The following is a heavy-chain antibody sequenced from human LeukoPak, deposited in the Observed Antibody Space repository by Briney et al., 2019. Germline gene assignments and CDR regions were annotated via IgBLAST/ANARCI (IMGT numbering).Heavy chain of an antibody. Sequence: GASVKVSCKASGYTFTGYYMHWVRQAPGQGLEWMGWINPNSGGTNYAQKFQGRVTMTRDTSISTAYMELSGLRSDDTAVYYCARVPPHIGYGDYSPFDYWGQGTLVTVSS. CDR3: ARVPPHIGYGDYSPFDY. CDR1: GYTFTGYY. CDR2: INPNSGGT. V-gene: IGHV1-2*02. D-gene: IGHD4-17*01. J-gene: IGHJ4*02.